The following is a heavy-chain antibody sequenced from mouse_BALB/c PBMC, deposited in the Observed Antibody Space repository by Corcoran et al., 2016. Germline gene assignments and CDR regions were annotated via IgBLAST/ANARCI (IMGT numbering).Heavy chain of an antibody. V-gene: IGHV12-3*02. J-gene: IGHJ1*01. CDR3: AGDRLGYWYFDV. CDR1: RFPITSGYY. Sequence: QMQLQESGPGLVKPSQSLFLACSITRFPITSGYYWIWIRQSPGKPLEWMGYITHSGETFYNPSLQSPISITRETSKNQFFLQLNSVTTEDTAMYYCAGDRLGYWYFDVWGAATTVTVSS. CDR2: ITHSGET.